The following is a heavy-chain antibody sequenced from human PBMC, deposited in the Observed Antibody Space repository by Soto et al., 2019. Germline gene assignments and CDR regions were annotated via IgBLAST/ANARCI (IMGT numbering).Heavy chain of an antibody. CDR2: TYYRSKWYN. CDR1: GDSASSNSAA. V-gene: IGHV6-1*01. Sequence: SQTLSLTXAISGDSASSNSAAWNWIRQSPSRGLEWLGRTYYRSKWYNDYALSVKSRITINPDTSKNHISLQLNSVTPEDTAVYYCAREWMSLKNWFHPWGQGTLVTVSS. J-gene: IGHJ5*02. D-gene: IGHD5-12*01. CDR3: AREWMSLKNWFHP.